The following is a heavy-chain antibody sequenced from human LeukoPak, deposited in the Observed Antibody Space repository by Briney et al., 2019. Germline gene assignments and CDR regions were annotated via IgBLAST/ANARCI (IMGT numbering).Heavy chain of an antibody. V-gene: IGHV3-48*01. Sequence: GGSLRLSCAAPGFTFSSYSMNWVRQAPGKGLEWVSYISSSSSTIYYADSVKGRFTISRDNAKNSLYLQMNSLRAEDTAVYYCARDPDYGSGSYCFDYWGQGTLVTVSS. J-gene: IGHJ4*02. D-gene: IGHD3-10*01. CDR1: GFTFSSYS. CDR2: ISSSSSTI. CDR3: ARDPDYGSGSYCFDY.